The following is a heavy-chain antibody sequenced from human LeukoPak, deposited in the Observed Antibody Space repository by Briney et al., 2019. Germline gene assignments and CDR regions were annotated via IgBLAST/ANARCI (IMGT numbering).Heavy chain of an antibody. CDR2: ISGSGGST. J-gene: IGHJ4*02. D-gene: IGHD6-13*01. Sequence: GGSLRLSRAASGFTFSSYAMSWVRQAPGKGLEWVSGISGSGGSTYYADSVKGRFSISRDKSKNTLNLQMNSLRAEDTAVYYCAKSGGRSSSWDDYWGQGTLVTVSS. CDR3: AKSGGRSSSWDDY. V-gene: IGHV3-23*01. CDR1: GFTFSSYA.